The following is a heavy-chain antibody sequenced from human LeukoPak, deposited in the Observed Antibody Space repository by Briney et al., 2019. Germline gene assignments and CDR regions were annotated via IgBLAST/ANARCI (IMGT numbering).Heavy chain of an antibody. J-gene: IGHJ5*02. CDR1: GFTVSSNY. Sequence: GGSLRLSCAASGFTVSSNYMSWVRQAPGKGLEWVSVIYSGGGTYYTYAVKGRFTISRDSSKNTLYLQMNSLRAEDTAVYYCARVARYNWFDPWGQGTLLTVSS. CDR3: ARVARYNWFDP. CDR2: IYSGGGT. V-gene: IGHV3-53*01.